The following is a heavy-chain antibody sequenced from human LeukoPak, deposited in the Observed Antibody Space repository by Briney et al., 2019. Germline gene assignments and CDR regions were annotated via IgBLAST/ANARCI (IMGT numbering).Heavy chain of an antibody. CDR2: ISSSSSTI. V-gene: IGHV3-48*01. CDR1: GFTFSSYS. J-gene: IGHJ4*02. D-gene: IGHD2-21*02. Sequence: QPGGSLRLSCAASGFTFSSYSMNWVRQAPGKGLEWVSYISSSSSTIYYADSVKGRFTISRDNAKNSLYLQMNSLRAEDTAVYYCANLYCGGDCYQHAFDYWGQGTLVTVSS. CDR3: ANLYCGGDCYQHAFDY.